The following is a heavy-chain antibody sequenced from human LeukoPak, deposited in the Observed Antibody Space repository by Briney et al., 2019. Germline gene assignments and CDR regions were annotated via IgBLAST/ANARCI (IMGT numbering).Heavy chain of an antibody. D-gene: IGHD4-17*01. CDR2: ITDDGSKK. Sequence: PGGSLRLSCTDSGYSGTFYGMHWVRQAPGKGLEWFAVITDDGSKKSYGDSVKGRFTISRDNSKHTLYLQMNSLRGEDTAVYYRAKDDGGDYVGLDYWGQGTLVTVSS. J-gene: IGHJ4*02. CDR1: GYSGTFYG. CDR3: AKDDGGDYVGLDY. V-gene: IGHV3-30*18.